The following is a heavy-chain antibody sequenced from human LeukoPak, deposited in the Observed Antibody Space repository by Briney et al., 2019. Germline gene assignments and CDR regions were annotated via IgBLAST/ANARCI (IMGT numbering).Heavy chain of an antibody. J-gene: IGHJ3*02. D-gene: IGHD3-10*01. Sequence: SQTLSLTCAASGGSISSGGYSWSWIRQPPGKGLEWIGYIYHSGSTYYNPSLKSRVTISVDRSKNQFSLKLSSVTAADTAVYYCARVSWFEVGAFDIWGQGTMVTVSS. V-gene: IGHV4-30-2*01. CDR2: IYHSGST. CDR1: GGSISSGGYS. CDR3: ARVSWFEVGAFDI.